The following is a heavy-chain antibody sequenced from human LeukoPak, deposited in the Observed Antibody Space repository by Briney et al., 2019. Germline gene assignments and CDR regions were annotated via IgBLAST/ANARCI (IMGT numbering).Heavy chain of an antibody. D-gene: IGHD2-21*02. Sequence: GASVKVSCKASGYTFTSYDINWVRQATGQGLEWMGWMNANSGNTGYAQKFQGRVTMTRNTSISTAYMELSSLRSEDTAVYYCALRGVTLYYYYGMDVWGQGTTVTVSS. V-gene: IGHV1-8*01. CDR1: GYTFTSYD. CDR3: ALRGVTLYYYYGMDV. J-gene: IGHJ6*02. CDR2: MNANSGNT.